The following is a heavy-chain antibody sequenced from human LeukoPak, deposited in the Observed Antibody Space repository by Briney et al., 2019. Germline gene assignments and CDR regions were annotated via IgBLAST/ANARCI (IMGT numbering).Heavy chain of an antibody. J-gene: IGHJ3*02. V-gene: IGHV3-23*01. CDR1: GFTFSIYA. D-gene: IGHD6-13*01. CDR3: AKDRYSSSWDDAFDI. CDR2: ISGSGGST. Sequence: PGGSLRLSCIGSGFTFSIYAMNCVRQAPGKGLEWVSGISGSGGSTYYADSGKGRFTMSRDNSKNTLYLQMNNLRAEDTAVYYCAKDRYSSSWDDAFDIWGQGTMVTVSS.